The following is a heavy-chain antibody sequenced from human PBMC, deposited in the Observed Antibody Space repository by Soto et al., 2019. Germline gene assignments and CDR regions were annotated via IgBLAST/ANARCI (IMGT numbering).Heavy chain of an antibody. Sequence: DVQLVDSGGGLVQPGGSLRLSCAASGFTFSSYTMHWVRQAPGKGLEWISYISSSSRNIYYADSVKGRFTISRDNAQNSLYLQMTSLRDGDTAVYYSARDPSRALDYWGQGNLVTVSS. D-gene: IGHD2-2*01. CDR3: ARDPSRALDY. V-gene: IGHV3-48*02. J-gene: IGHJ4*02. CDR2: ISSSSRNI. CDR1: GFTFSSYT.